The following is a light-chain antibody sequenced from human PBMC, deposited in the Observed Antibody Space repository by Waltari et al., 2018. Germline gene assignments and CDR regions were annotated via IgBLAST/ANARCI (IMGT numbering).Light chain of an antibody. CDR2: TSS. V-gene: IGLV1-44*01. CDR3: AVWDDSLNGRL. CDR1: SANIGSHN. J-gene: IGLJ3*02. Sequence: QSLLTQPPSASGTPGQRVTISCSGSSANIGSHNVTWYQQLPGTAPKVLIYTSSQRPSGIPDRFSGSKSGTSASLVISGLQSEDEADYYCAVWDDSLNGRLFGGGTKLTVL.